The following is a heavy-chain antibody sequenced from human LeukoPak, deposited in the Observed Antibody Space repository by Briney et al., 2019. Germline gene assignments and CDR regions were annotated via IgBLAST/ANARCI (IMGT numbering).Heavy chain of an antibody. J-gene: IGHJ6*03. D-gene: IGHD2-15*01. CDR1: GASIKTYY. CDR3: ARAGGYCSGGSCYYNYYYMDV. V-gene: IGHV4-59*01. Sequence: SETLSPTCTVSGASIKTYYWSWIRQPPGKGLEWIGYIYYSGSTNYSPSLKSRVTISVDTSKNQFSLKLSSVIAADTAVYYCARAGGYCSGGSCYYNYYYMDVWGKGTTVTVSS. CDR2: IYYSGST.